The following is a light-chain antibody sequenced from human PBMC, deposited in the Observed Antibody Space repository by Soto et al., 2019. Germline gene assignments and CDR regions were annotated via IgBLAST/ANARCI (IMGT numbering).Light chain of an antibody. J-gene: IGKJ1*01. CDR3: QQRSNWPRT. V-gene: IGKV3-11*01. CDR1: QSISGY. Sequence: EIVLTQSPATRSLSAGERSTLSCRASQSISGYLAWYQQKPGQAPRLLIYDASNRATGIPARFSGSGSGTDFTLTISSLEPEDFAVYYCQQRSNWPRTFGQGTKVDI. CDR2: DAS.